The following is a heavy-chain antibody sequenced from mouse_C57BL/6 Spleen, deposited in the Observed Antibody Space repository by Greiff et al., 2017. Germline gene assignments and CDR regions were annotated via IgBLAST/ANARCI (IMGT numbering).Heavy chain of an antibody. D-gene: IGHD3-2*02. CDR1: GYTFTSYC. CDR3: AVKGDSSGPWCAY. Sequence: QVQLQQPGAELVKPGASVKVSCKASGYTFTSYCMHWVKQRPGQGLEWIGRIHPSDSDTKYTPKFKGQATLTVDTSSNTAYMQLRSLTSEDAAVYDCAVKGDSSGPWCAYGGQGTLVTVSA. J-gene: IGHJ3*01. V-gene: IGHV1-74*01. CDR2: IHPSDSDT.